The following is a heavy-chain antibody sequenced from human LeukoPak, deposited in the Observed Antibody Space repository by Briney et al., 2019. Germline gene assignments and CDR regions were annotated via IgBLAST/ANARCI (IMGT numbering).Heavy chain of an antibody. Sequence: GGSLRLSCATSGFSFTDYSMNWVRQAPGKGLEWISNIRTTAEGAKYAYYADSVKGRVTISRDDGKNTLYLHMNSLRDDDTAVYYCATDQRYAFDYWGQGILVTVSS. V-gene: IGHV3-48*02. CDR2: IRTTAEGAKYA. J-gene: IGHJ4*02. D-gene: IGHD3-9*01. CDR3: ATDQRYAFDY. CDR1: GFSFTDYS.